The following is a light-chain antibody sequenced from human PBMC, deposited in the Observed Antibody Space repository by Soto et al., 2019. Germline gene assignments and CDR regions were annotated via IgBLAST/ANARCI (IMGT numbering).Light chain of an antibody. Sequence: QSVLTQPASVSGSPGQSITISCTGTSSDVGGYNYVSWYQQHPGKAPKLMIYEVSNRPSGVSNRFSGYKSGNTASLTISVLQAEDEADYYCSSYTSSSSWVFGGGTKLTVL. CDR2: EVS. CDR3: SSYTSSSSWV. J-gene: IGLJ3*02. CDR1: SSDVGGYNY. V-gene: IGLV2-14*01.